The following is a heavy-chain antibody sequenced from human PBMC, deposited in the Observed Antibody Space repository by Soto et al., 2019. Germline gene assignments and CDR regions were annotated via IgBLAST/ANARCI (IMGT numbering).Heavy chain of an antibody. V-gene: IGHV4-31*03. CDR3: ARAYGAHDAFAI. Sequence: SETLSLTCTVSGGSISSGGYYWNWIRQHPGKGLEWIGYIPYSGSPYYNPSLESRITISLDTSINQFSLKLSSVTAADTAVYYCARAYGAHDAFAIWGQGTMVTVSS. J-gene: IGHJ3*02. CDR1: GGSISSGGYY. D-gene: IGHD4-17*01. CDR2: IPYSGSP.